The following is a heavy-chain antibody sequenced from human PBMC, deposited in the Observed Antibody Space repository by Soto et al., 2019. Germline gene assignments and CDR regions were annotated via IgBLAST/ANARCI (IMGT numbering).Heavy chain of an antibody. Sequence: PSETLTIACAVYGGSFRGYYWSWIRQPPGKGLEWIGEINHSESTKYNPSLKSRVTISGDTSKNQFSLKLTSVTAADTAVYYCARDLGTYYYAMDVWGQGTTVTVSS. CDR2: INHSEST. D-gene: IGHD3-16*01. V-gene: IGHV4-34*01. CDR3: ARDLGTYYYAMDV. J-gene: IGHJ6*02. CDR1: GGSFRGYY.